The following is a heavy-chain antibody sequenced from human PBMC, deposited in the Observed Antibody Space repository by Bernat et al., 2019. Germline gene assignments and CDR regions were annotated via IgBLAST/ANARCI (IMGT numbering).Heavy chain of an antibody. CDR1: GFTFSSNW. Sequence: EVQLVESGGGLVQPGGSLRLSCAASGFTFSSNWMHWVRQAPGKGLVWVSRINTDGTTINYADSVKGRFTISRDNAKNTLYLQMNSLRAEDTAVYYCARGTYGSFSAAFDIWGQGTMVTVSS. CDR2: INTDGTTI. D-gene: IGHD3-10*01. CDR3: ARGTYGSFSAAFDI. J-gene: IGHJ3*02. V-gene: IGHV3-74*01.